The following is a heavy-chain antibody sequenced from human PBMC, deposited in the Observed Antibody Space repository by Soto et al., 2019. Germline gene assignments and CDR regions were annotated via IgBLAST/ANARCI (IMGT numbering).Heavy chain of an antibody. D-gene: IGHD3-10*01. Sequence: SQTLSLTCAISGDSVSSNSAAWNWIRQSPSRGLEWLGRTYYRSRWYNDYAVSVKSRITVNPDTSKNQFSLHLNSVTPEDTAVYYCARTSAYGSGSNAADYYYYGMDVWGQGTTVTVSS. CDR1: GDSVSSNSAA. CDR3: ARTSAYGSGSNAADYYYYGMDV. J-gene: IGHJ6*02. V-gene: IGHV6-1*01. CDR2: TYYRSRWYN.